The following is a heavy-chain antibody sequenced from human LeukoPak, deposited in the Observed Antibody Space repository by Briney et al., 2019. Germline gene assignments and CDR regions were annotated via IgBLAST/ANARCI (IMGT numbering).Heavy chain of an antibody. CDR2: ISTSGTTI. V-gene: IGHV3-48*03. CDR3: TRIKWLDP. CDR1: GFTFSSYE. Sequence: TGGSLRLSCAASGFTFSSYEMNWVRQAPGKGLEWVSYISTSGTTIYYADSVKGRFTISRDNAKKSLYLQMNSLRAEDTAVYYCTRIKWLDPWGQGTPVTVSS. J-gene: IGHJ5*02.